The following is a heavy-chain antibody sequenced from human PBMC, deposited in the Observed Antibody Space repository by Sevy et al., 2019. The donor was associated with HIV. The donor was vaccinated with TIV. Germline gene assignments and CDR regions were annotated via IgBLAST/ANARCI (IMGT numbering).Heavy chain of an antibody. CDR2: INPNSGGT. D-gene: IGHD5-18*01. CDR1: GYTFTGYY. V-gene: IGHV1-2*02. Sequence: ASVKVSCKASGYTFTGYYMHWVRQVPGQGLGWMGWINPNSGGTNYAQKFQGRVTMTRDTSISTAYMELSRLRSDDTAVYYCARDDRPIYGYGYWGQGTLVTVSS. CDR3: ARDDRPIYGYGY. J-gene: IGHJ4*02.